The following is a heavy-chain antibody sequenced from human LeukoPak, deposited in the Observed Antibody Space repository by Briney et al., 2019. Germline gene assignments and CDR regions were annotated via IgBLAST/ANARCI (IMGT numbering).Heavy chain of an antibody. D-gene: IGHD2-15*01. Sequence: GGSLQISFKGSGYRFTSYWIGWGRPMPGKGLGWMGIIYPGDSDTRYSPSFQGQVTISADKSISTAYLQWSSLKASDTAMYYCARRWSGGRFDPWGQGTLVTVSS. CDR1: GYRFTSYW. CDR2: IYPGDSDT. CDR3: ARRWSGGRFDP. V-gene: IGHV5-51*01. J-gene: IGHJ5*02.